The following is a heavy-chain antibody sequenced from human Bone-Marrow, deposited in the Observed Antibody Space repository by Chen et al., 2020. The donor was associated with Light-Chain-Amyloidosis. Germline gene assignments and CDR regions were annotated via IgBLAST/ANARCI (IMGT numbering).Heavy chain of an antibody. CDR3: AAFYAGQQGKGA. CDR2: TPYTDNS. V-gene: IGHV4-61*01. J-gene: IGHJ5*02. D-gene: IGHD2-2*01. CDR1: GVSVTSGTYH. Sequence: QVQLQESGPGLVNPSDTLSLTCAVSGVSVTSGTYHWSWIRQSPGKGLEWVGCTPYTDNSYYIPSLTSRVTISIDASKNLFSLKLNTVTAADTAVYYCAAFYAGQQGKGAWGQGTLVTVSS.